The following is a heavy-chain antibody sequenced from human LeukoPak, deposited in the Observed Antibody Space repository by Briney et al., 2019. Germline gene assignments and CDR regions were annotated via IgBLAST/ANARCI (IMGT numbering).Heavy chain of an antibody. D-gene: IGHD1-26*01. CDR3: ARGKGIYSGSPLGAFDI. V-gene: IGHV3-7*01. J-gene: IGHJ3*02. Sequence: GGSLRLSCAASGFTFSSYWMSWVRQAPGKGLEWVANIKQDGSEKYYVDSVKGRFTISRDNAKNSLYLQMNSLRAEDTAVYYCARGKGIYSGSPLGAFDIWGQGTMVTVSS. CDR1: GFTFSSYW. CDR2: IKQDGSEK.